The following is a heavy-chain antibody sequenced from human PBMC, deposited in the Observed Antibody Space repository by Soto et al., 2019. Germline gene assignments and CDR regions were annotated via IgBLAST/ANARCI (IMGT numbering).Heavy chain of an antibody. CDR3: VRLGLVRSVTMVREQRPAH. J-gene: IGHJ4*02. V-gene: IGHV4-39*01. CDR2: IYYSGST. D-gene: IGHD3-10*01. Sequence: QLQLQESGPGLVKPSETLSLTCTVSGGSISSSSYYWGWIRQPPGKGLEWIGSIYYSGSTYYNPSLNSRVAISVETTKIQSSLKRSSVTAAYTAVYYCVRLGLVRSVTMVREQRPAHWGQGTMVIVSS. CDR1: GGSISSSSYY.